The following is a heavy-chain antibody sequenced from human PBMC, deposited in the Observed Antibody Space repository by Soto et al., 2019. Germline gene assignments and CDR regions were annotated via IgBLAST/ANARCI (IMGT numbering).Heavy chain of an antibody. CDR1: GFTFSSYA. Sequence: EVQLLESGGGLVQPGGSLRLSCAASGFTFSSYAMSWVRQAPGKGLEGVSAISGSGGSTYYADSVKGRFSISRDNSKNTLYLQMNSLRAEDTAVYYCAKSSSHCSSTSCYTGDYWGQGTLVTVSS. D-gene: IGHD2-2*02. CDR2: ISGSGGST. V-gene: IGHV3-23*01. CDR3: AKSSSHCSSTSCYTGDY. J-gene: IGHJ4*02.